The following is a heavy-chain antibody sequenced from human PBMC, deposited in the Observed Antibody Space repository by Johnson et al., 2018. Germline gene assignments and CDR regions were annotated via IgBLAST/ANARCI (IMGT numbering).Heavy chain of an antibody. CDR1: GFTFSSYW. CDR3: ARGGLVWFGELYV. Sequence: VQLVESGGGLVQPGGSLRLSCAASGFTFSSYWMHWVRQAPGKGLVWVSRINSDGRTTNYAVSVKGRFTISRDNAKNTRYLQMNSLRAEDTAVYYCARGGLVWFGELYVWGQGTTVTVSS. V-gene: IGHV3-74*02. CDR2: INSDGRTT. J-gene: IGHJ6*02. D-gene: IGHD3-10*01.